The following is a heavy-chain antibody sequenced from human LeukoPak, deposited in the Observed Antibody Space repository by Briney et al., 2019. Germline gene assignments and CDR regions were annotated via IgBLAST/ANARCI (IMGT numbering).Heavy chain of an antibody. Sequence: ASVKVSCKASGYTFTGYYMHWVRQAPGQGLEWMGWINPNSGGTNYAQKFQGRVTMTRDTSISTAYMELSRLRSDDTAVYYCAKDNKPIVGTGFENWGQGTLVTVSS. CDR3: AKDNKPIVGTGFEN. J-gene: IGHJ4*02. CDR2: INPNSGGT. CDR1: GYTFTGYY. D-gene: IGHD7-27*01. V-gene: IGHV1-2*02.